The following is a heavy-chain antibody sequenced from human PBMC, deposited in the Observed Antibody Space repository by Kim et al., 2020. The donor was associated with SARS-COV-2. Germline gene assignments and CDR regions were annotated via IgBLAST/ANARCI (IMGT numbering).Heavy chain of an antibody. J-gene: IGHJ6*02. CDR2: IKSKTDGGTT. Sequence: GGSLRLSCAASGFTFSNAWMSWVRQAPGKGLEWVGRIKSKTDGGTTDYAAPVKGRFTISRDDSKNTLYLQMNSLKTEDTAVYYCTTVLNIAVAGNSFYYYYGMDVWGQGTTVTVSS. CDR1: GFTFSNAW. D-gene: IGHD6-19*01. CDR3: TTVLNIAVAGNSFYYYYGMDV. V-gene: IGHV3-15*01.